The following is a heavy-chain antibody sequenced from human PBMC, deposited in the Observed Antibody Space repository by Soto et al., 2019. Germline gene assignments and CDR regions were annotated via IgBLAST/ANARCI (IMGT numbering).Heavy chain of an antibody. J-gene: IGHJ4*02. D-gene: IGHD3-9*01. CDR1: GGSISSSSYY. CDR3: ASYLYYDILTGYHHRNFDY. Sequence: QLQLQESGPGLVKPSETLSLTCTVSGGSISSSSYYWGWILQPPGKGLEWSGSIYYSVSTYYNPSLQSRVTISVDTSKNKFSLKLSSVTAADTAVYYCASYLYYDILTGYHHRNFDYWGQGTLVTVSS. CDR2: IYYSVST. V-gene: IGHV4-39*01.